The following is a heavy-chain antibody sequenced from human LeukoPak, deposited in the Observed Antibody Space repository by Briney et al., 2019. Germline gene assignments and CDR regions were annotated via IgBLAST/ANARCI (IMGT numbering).Heavy chain of an antibody. J-gene: IGHJ4*02. V-gene: IGHV3-74*01. CDR2: INTDGNVT. CDR3: ATKQWLAPPPDS. CDR1: GFTFSKYW. Sequence: PGGSLRLSCAASGFTFSKYWMLWVRHAPGKGLESVSRINTDGNVTTYADSVKGRFTVSRDNADNTMFLQMNSVRDEDTAVYYCATKQWLAPPPDSWGQGTPVTVSS. D-gene: IGHD6-19*01.